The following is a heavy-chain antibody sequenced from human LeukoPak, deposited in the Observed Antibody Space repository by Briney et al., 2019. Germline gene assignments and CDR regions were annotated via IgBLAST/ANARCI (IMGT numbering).Heavy chain of an antibody. CDR1: GGSFSDYY. CDR2: VNHSGST. Sequence: SETLSLTCAAYGGSFSDYYWSWIRQPPGKGLEWIGEVNHSGSTNYNPSLKSRDTMSVDTSMNQFSLKLSSVTAADTAVYYCARGHNWYYMDVWGKGTTVTVSS. J-gene: IGHJ6*03. D-gene: IGHD3-16*01. CDR3: ARGHNWYYMDV. V-gene: IGHV4-34*01.